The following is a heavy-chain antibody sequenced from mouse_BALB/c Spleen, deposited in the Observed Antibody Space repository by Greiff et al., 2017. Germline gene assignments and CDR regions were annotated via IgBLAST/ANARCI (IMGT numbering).Heavy chain of an antibody. CDR3: VRQQGYFDY. CDR1: GFTFNTYA. Sequence: DVHLVESGGGLVQPKGSLKLSCAASGFTFNTYAMNWVRQAPGKGLEWVARIRSKSNNYATYYADSVKDRFTISRDDSQSMLYLQMNNLKTEDTAMYYCVRQQGYFDYWGQGTTLTVSS. D-gene: IGHD6-1*01. J-gene: IGHJ2*01. CDR2: IRSKSNNYAT. V-gene: IGHV10-1*02.